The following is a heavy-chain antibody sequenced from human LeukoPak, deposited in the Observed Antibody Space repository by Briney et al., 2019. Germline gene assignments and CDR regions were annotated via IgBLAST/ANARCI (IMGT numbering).Heavy chain of an antibody. D-gene: IGHD2-2*02. Sequence: PSETLSLTCAVSGYSISSGYYWGWIRQPPGKGLEWIGSIYHSGSTYYNPSLKSRVTISVDTSKNQFSLKLSSVTAAGTAVYYCAREADIVVVPAAIDNWFDPWGQGTLVTVSS. CDR1: GYSISSGYY. J-gene: IGHJ5*02. CDR2: IYHSGST. CDR3: AREADIVVVPAAIDNWFDP. V-gene: IGHV4-38-2*01.